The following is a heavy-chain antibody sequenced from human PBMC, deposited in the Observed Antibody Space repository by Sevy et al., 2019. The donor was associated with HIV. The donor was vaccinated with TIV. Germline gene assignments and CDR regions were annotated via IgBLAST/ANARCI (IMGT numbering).Heavy chain of an antibody. CDR3: ARFEDY. CDR1: GFTFSSYW. J-gene: IGHJ4*02. Sequence: RGSLRLSCVASGFTFSSYWMTWVRQAPGRGLEWVANIRQDGSDKFYVDSVKGRFTISRDNAKNSLYLQMNSLRAEDTAVYYGARFEDYWGQGTLVTVSS. V-gene: IGHV3-7*01. CDR2: IRQDGSDK.